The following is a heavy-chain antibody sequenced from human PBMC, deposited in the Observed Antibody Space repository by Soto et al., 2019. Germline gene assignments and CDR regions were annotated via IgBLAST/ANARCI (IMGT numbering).Heavy chain of an antibody. J-gene: IGHJ4*02. CDR3: ARDREPDRLWTFAS. D-gene: IGHD3-3*01. Sequence: PGGSLRLSCAAFGFTLDKYTMGWVRQAPGKGLEWVAESFSSGGTQYADSVKGRFTISRDNSRNMVFLQMNGLRVEDTALYYCARDREPDRLWTFASWGQGALVTVSS. CDR2: SFSSGGT. CDR1: GFTLDKYT. V-gene: IGHV3-53*01.